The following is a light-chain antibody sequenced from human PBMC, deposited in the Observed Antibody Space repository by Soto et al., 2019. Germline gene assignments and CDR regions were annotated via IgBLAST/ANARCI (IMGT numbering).Light chain of an antibody. Sequence: DIQMTQSPSSLSASVGDRVTITCRASQSISNYLSWYQQKQGQAPKLLIYASSTLQRGVPSRFSGSGSGTDFTLSISSLHPEDFATYYCQQSYSSPWTFGQGTKVEIK. J-gene: IGKJ1*01. CDR2: ASS. V-gene: IGKV1-39*01. CDR1: QSISNY. CDR3: QQSYSSPWT.